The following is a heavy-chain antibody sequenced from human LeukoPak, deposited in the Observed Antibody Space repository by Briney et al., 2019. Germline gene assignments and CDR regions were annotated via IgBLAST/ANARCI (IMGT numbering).Heavy chain of an antibody. J-gene: IGHJ4*02. CDR1: GFTFSSYA. V-gene: IGHV3-23*01. CDR2: ISGSGGST. Sequence: PGGSLRLSCAVSGFTFSSYAMSWVRQAPGKGLEWVSAISGSGGSTYYADSVKGRFTISRDNSKNTLYLQMNSLRAEDTAVYYCAMSSSGYDLDYFDYWGQGTLVTVSS. CDR3: AMSSSGYDLDYFDY. D-gene: IGHD5-12*01.